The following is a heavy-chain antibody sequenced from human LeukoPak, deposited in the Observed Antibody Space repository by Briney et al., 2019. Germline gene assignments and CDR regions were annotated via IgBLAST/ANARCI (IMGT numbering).Heavy chain of an antibody. D-gene: IGHD4-17*01. J-gene: IGHJ3*02. CDR1: GGSFSGYY. V-gene: IGHV4-34*01. CDR2: INHRGST. CDR3: ARTTTVTTSAFDI. Sequence: PSETLSLTCAVYGGSFSGYYWTWIRQPPGKGLEWIGEINHRGSTNYNPSLKSRVTISVDTSKNEFSPKLSSVTAADTAVYYCARTTTVTTSAFDIWGQGTMVTVSS.